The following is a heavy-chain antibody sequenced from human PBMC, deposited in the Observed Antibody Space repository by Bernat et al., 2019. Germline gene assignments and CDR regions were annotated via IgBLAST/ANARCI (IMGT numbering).Heavy chain of an antibody. V-gene: IGHV3-23*01. J-gene: IGHJ6*03. CDR1: GFTFSSYA. CDR3: AKGRIYCSSTSCYALYYYYYYMDV. CDR2: ISGSGGST. D-gene: IGHD2-2*01. Sequence: EVQLLESGGDLVQPGGSLRRSCAASGFTFSSYAMSWVRQAPGKGLEWVSAISGSGGSTYYADSVKGRFTISRDNSKNTLYLQMNSLRAEDTAVYYCAKGRIYCSSTSCYALYYYYYYMDVWGKGTTVTVSS.